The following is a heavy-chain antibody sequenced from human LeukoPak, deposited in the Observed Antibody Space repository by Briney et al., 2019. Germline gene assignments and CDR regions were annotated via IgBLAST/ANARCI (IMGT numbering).Heavy chain of an antibody. V-gene: IGHV3-11*06. CDR2: IDSTSNHI. CDR3: ARCGSGGCQRFKGFDS. Sequence: KASETLSLTCAVYGESLNYYYWSWVRQSPGKGLEWISIIDSTSNHIHYADSVEGRFAISRDNAKNSLFLLMNSLRADDTAVYFCARCGSGGCQRFKGFDSWGRGILVTVSS. D-gene: IGHD6-19*01. CDR1: GESLNYYY. J-gene: IGHJ4*02.